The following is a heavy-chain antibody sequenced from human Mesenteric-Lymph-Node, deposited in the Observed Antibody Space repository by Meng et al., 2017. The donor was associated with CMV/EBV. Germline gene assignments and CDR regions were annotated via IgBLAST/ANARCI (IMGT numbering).Heavy chain of an antibody. CDR2: AYYSGYA. J-gene: IGHJ5*02. CDR1: DHY. CDR3: TSRRGDDYGDYFEGWFDP. Sequence: DHYWGWLRQPPGQGLEWFGVAYYSGYAYYNPSIKSRVTISTDTSKDQFSLKLSSVTAADTAVYYCTSRRGDDYGDYFEGWFDPWGQGTLVTVSS. V-gene: IGHV4-30-4*01. D-gene: IGHD4-17*01.